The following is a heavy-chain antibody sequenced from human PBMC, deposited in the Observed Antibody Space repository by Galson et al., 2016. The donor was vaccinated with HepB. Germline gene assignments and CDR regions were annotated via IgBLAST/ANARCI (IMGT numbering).Heavy chain of an antibody. D-gene: IGHD6-13*01. J-gene: IGHJ4*02. CDR1: GGSFNNYY. CDR3: ARGVGYSNSRLDY. V-gene: IGHV4-34*01. CDR2: INHSGNT. Sequence: SETLSLTCTVYGGSFNNYYWSWIRQPPGKGLEWIGEINHSGNTNYIPSLKSRVSISVDTSKRQFSLRLRSVYAADTAVYYCARGVGYSNSRLDYWGQGTLVTVSS.